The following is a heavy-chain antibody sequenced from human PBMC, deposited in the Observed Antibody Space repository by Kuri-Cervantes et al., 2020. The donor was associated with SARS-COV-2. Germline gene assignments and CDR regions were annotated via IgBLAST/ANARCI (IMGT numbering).Heavy chain of an antibody. CDR3: AGVSAILFPQGRKTYIAGYFDS. V-gene: IGHV4-59*02. D-gene: IGHD5/OR15-5a*01. CDR1: GVAVQYFF. Sequence: GSLRLSCSVSGVAVQYFFWTWIRQTPGKGLEWIGFISDSGTTTYNPSLRSRVSISVDTSTNHLSLNVRSVTAEDAATYYCAGVSAILFPQGRKTYIAGYFDSWGQGTLVTVSS. J-gene: IGHJ4*02. CDR2: ISDSGTT.